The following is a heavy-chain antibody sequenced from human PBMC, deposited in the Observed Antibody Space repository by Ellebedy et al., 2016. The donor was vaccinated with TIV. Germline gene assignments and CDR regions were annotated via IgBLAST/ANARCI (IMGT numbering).Heavy chain of an antibody. CDR2: IYYSGST. Sequence: SETLSLXXTVSGGSISSSSYYWGWIRQPPGKGLEWIGSIYYSGSTYYNPSLKSRVTISVDTSKNQFSLKLSSVTAADTAVYYCATSIEGLYYGSGSYDYWGQGTLVTVSS. CDR1: GGSISSSSYY. CDR3: ATSIEGLYYGSGSYDY. J-gene: IGHJ4*02. D-gene: IGHD3-10*01. V-gene: IGHV4-39*01.